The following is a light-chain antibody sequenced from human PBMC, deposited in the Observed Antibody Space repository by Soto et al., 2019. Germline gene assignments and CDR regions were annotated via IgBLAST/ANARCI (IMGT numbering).Light chain of an antibody. CDR3: QET. CDR1: QSISSY. Sequence: DIQMTQSPSSLSASVGDRVTTTCRASQSISSYLNWYQQKPGKAPKLLIYDASSLESGVPSRFSGSGSGTEFTLTISSLQPDDFATYYCQETFGQGTRW. V-gene: IGKV1-39*01. CDR2: DAS. J-gene: IGKJ1*01.